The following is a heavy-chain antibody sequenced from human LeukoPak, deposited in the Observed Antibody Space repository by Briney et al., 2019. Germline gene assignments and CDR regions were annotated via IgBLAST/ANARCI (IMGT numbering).Heavy chain of an antibody. Sequence: SGGSLRLSCAASGFTFSSYSMNWVRQAPGKGLEWVSSISSSSSYIYYTDSVKGRFTISRDNAKNSLYLQMNSLRAEDTAVYYCARGSRFGVVERDAFDIWGQGTMVTVSS. V-gene: IGHV3-21*01. CDR1: GFTFSSYS. CDR2: ISSSSSYI. CDR3: ARGSRFGVVERDAFDI. D-gene: IGHD3-3*01. J-gene: IGHJ3*02.